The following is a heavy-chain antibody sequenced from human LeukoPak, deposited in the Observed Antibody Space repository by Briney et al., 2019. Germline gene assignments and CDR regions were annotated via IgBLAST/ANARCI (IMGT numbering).Heavy chain of an antibody. CDR2: ITSSGNYT. V-gene: IGHV3-21*01. Sequence: PGGSLRLSCAVTGFTGFTFSKNTMNWVRQAPGKGLEWVLSITSSGNYTYYAASVKGRFTISRDNAKNALFLQMNSLRAEDTAVYYCAHAYGDTDYWGQGTLVTVSS. D-gene: IGHD4-17*01. J-gene: IGHJ4*02. CDR3: AHAYGDTDY. CDR1: GFTGFTFSKNT.